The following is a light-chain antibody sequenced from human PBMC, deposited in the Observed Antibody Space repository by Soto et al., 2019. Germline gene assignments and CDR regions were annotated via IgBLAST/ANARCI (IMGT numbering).Light chain of an antibody. CDR3: QQYHTWPPVT. CDR2: GAS. J-gene: IGKJ3*01. CDR1: QSVGGN. Sequence: DIVMTQCPATLSVSPGERATLSCRAGQSVGGNLAWYQQKPGQSPRLLIIGASTRATGVPARFSGSGSGTEFTLTISSLQSEDFAVYYCQQYHTWPPVTFGPGTKVEIK. V-gene: IGKV3-15*01.